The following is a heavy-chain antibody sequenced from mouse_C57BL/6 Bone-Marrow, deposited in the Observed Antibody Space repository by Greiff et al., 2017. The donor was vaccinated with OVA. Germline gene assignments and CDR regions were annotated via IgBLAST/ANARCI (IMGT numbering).Heavy chain of an antibody. V-gene: IGHV5-9*01. D-gene: IGHD1-1*01. Sequence: EVKLVESGGGLVKPGGSLKLSCAASGFTFSSYAMSWVRQTPATRLEWVATISGGGGNTNYPDRLMGRFTISRVNAKNTLYLQMSSLRSEDTALYYCASHYYGSSPWYLDVWGTGTTVTVSS. CDR2: ISGGGGNT. CDR1: GFTFSSYA. J-gene: IGHJ1*03. CDR3: ASHYYGSSPWYLDV.